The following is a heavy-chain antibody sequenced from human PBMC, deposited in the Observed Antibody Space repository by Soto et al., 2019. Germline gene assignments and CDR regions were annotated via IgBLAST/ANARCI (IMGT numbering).Heavy chain of an antibody. CDR1: GFTFSSYG. D-gene: IGHD3-10*01. V-gene: IGHV3-33*01. J-gene: IGHJ6*03. CDR3: ARDGFSGSGSYLNYYYYYYMDV. Sequence: GGSLRLSCAASGFTFSSYGMHWVRQAPGKGLEWVAVIWYDGSNKYYADSVKGRFTISRDNSKNTLYLQMNSLRAEDTAVYYCARDGFSGSGSYLNYYYYYYMDVWGKGTTVTVSS. CDR2: IWYDGSNK.